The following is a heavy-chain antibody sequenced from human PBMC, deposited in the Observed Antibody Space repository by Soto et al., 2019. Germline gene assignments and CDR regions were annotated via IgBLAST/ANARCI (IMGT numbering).Heavy chain of an antibody. Sequence: PGGSLRLSCGASGLTFSNAWISWVRQAPGKGLEWVGRIKSKTDGGTTDYAAPAKGRFTISRDGSKNTLYLQMNSLKTEDTAVYYCTTMESSSCYWGQGTLVTVSS. V-gene: IGHV3-15*01. CDR1: GLTFSNAW. CDR3: TTMESSSCY. J-gene: IGHJ4*02. CDR2: IKSKTDGGTT. D-gene: IGHD6-6*01.